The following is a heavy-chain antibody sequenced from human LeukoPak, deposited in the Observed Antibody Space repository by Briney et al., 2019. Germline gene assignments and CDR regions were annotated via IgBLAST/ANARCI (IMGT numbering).Heavy chain of an antibody. V-gene: IGHV4-39*01. J-gene: IGHJ4*02. Sequence: PSETLSLTCTVSGGSISSSSYYWGWTRQPPGKGLEWIGSIYYSGSTYYNPSLKSRVTISVDTSKNQFSLKLSSVTAADTAAYYCARLGRMVRGVIHNFDYWGQGTLVTVSS. CDR2: IYYSGST. D-gene: IGHD3-10*01. CDR3: ARLGRMVRGVIHNFDY. CDR1: GGSISSSSYY.